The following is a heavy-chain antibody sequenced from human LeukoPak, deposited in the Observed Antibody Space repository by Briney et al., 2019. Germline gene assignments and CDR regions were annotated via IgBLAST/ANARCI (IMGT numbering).Heavy chain of an antibody. V-gene: IGHV4-39*07. CDR1: DDSLRSGQYY. J-gene: IGHJ3*02. D-gene: IGHD3-16*01. CDR2: ISYSGKT. Sequence: SETLSLTCTVSDDSLRSGQYYWGWIRQSPGKGLDWIMSISYSGKTYNNPFLKSRVTISIDTSKSQFSLTLTSVTAADTALYYCARAGRGEGRPHAFYIWGKGIMVTVSS. CDR3: ARAGRGEGRPHAFYI.